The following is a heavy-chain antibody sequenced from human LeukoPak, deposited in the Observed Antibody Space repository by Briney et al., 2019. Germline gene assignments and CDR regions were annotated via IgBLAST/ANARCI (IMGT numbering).Heavy chain of an antibody. Sequence: GGSLRLSCAASGFTFSSYGMHWVRQAPGKGLEWVAVISYDGSNKYYADSVKGRFTISRDNSKNTLYLQMNSLRAEDTAVYYCAREMATTNWFDPWGQGTLVTVSS. V-gene: IGHV3-30*03. J-gene: IGHJ5*02. CDR1: GFTFSSYG. D-gene: IGHD5-24*01. CDR2: ISYDGSNK. CDR3: AREMATTNWFDP.